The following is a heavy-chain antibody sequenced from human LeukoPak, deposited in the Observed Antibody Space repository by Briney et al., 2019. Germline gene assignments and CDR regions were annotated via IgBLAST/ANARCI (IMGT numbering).Heavy chain of an antibody. Sequence: HPGTSLRLSCAASGFTFSSYGMHWVRQAPGKGLEWLSLLWYDGSNEYYADSVKGRFTISRDNSKNTLYLQMNSLRAEDTAVYYCAKGMTTGPRSVYHYMDVWGKGTTVTVSS. D-gene: IGHD4-17*01. V-gene: IGHV3-33*06. CDR3: AKGMTTGPRSVYHYMDV. CDR2: LWYDGSNE. J-gene: IGHJ6*03. CDR1: GFTFSSYG.